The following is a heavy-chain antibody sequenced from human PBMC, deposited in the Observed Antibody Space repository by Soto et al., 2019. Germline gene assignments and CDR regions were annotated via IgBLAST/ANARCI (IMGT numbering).Heavy chain of an antibody. CDR2: IWYDGSNK. D-gene: IGHD3-16*01. J-gene: IGHJ6*02. Sequence: PGGSLRLSCAASGFTFSSYGMHWVRQAPGKGLEWVAVIWYDGSNKYYADSVKGRFTISRDNSKNTLYLQMNSLRAEDTAVYYCAKEWGSYYYYGMDVWGQGTTVTVSS. V-gene: IGHV3-30*02. CDR1: GFTFSSYG. CDR3: AKEWGSYYYYGMDV.